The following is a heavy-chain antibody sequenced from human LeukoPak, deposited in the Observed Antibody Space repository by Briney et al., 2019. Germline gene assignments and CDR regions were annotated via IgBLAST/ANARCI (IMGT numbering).Heavy chain of an antibody. J-gene: IGHJ3*02. V-gene: IGHV3-23*01. Sequence: GGSLRLSCAASGFTFSSYAMSWVRQAPGKGLEWVSAISGSGGSTYYADSVKGRFTISRDNSKNTLYLQMNSLRAEDTAVYYCAKDGYSYGYRADAFDIWGQGTMATVSS. D-gene: IGHD5-18*01. CDR2: ISGSGGST. CDR1: GFTFSSYA. CDR3: AKDGYSYGYRADAFDI.